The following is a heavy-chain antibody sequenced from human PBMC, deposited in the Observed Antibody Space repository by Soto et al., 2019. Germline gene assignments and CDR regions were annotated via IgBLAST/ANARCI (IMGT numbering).Heavy chain of an antibody. D-gene: IGHD2-2*01. V-gene: IGHV1-69*01. CDR2: LIPIFGTA. Sequence: QVQLVQSGAEVKKPGSSVKVSCKASGGTFSSYAISWVRQAPGQGLEWMGGLIPIFGTANYAQKFQGRVTITADESTSTAYMELSSLRSEDTAVYYCARSDCSSTSCVSYYYYGMDVWGQGTTVTVSS. CDR3: ARSDCSSTSCVSYYYYGMDV. J-gene: IGHJ6*02. CDR1: GGTFSSYA.